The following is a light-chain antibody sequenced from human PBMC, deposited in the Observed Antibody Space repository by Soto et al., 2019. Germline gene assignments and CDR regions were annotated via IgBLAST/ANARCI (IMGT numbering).Light chain of an antibody. CDR1: QSVSSSY. J-gene: IGKJ4*01. CDR3: QQRGNWPS. Sequence: IVLTQSPGTLSLSPGERATLSCRASQSVSSSYLAWYQQQPGQAPRFRIYGASSRATGIPDRLSGSGSGTDFTLTISRLEPEDFALYYCQQRGNWPSFGGGTKVDI. CDR2: GAS. V-gene: IGKV3D-20*02.